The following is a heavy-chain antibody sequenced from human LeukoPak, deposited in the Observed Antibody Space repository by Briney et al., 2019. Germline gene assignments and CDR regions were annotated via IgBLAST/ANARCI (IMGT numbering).Heavy chain of an antibody. V-gene: IGHV1-2*02. CDR2: INPKTGGT. D-gene: IGHD4/OR15-4a*01. CDR3: TRAYEYGWFGH. CDR1: GYTFDDCF. Sequence: ASVKVSCKAFGYTFDDCFIHWVRQAPGQGLEWMGWINPKTGGTTYTQNFQGRVTMTWDKSIATAYMDLRRLTSDDTAVYFCTRAYEYGWFGHWGQGTQVIVSS. J-gene: IGHJ5*02.